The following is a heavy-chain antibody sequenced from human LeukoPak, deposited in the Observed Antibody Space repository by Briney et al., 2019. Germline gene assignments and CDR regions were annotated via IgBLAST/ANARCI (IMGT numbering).Heavy chain of an antibody. J-gene: IGHJ4*02. CDR3: ARVFWFGEQYPAGDY. D-gene: IGHD3-10*01. V-gene: IGHV3-48*03. CDR2: ISSSGSTI. CDR1: GFTFSSYE. Sequence: GGSLRLSCAASGFTFSSYEMNWVRQAPGKGLEWVSYISSSGSTIYYADSVKGRFTISRDNAKSSLYLQMNSLRAEDTAVYYCARVFWFGEQYPAGDYWGQGTLVTVSS.